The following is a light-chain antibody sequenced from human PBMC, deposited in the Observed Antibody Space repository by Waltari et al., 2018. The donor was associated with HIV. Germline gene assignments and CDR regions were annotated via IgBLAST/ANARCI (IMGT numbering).Light chain of an antibody. CDR1: NIGSKS. J-gene: IGLJ1*01. CDR2: YDS. V-gene: IGLV3-21*04. CDR3: QVWDSSSDAYV. Sequence: SYVLAQPPSVSVAPGKTARITCGGNNIGSKSVHWYQQKPGQAPVVVIYYDSDRPAGIHERFSGSNSGNTATLTISRVEAGDEADYYCQVWDSSSDAYVFGTGTKVTGL.